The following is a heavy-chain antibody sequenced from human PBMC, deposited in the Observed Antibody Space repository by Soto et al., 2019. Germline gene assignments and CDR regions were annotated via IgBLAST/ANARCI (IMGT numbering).Heavy chain of an antibody. D-gene: IGHD6-6*01. J-gene: IGHJ6*02. Sequence: QVQLVQSGAEVKKPGASVKVSCKASGYTFTSYDINWVRQATGQGLEWMGWMNPNSGNTGYAQKFKGRVSMTRNTSISTSYMVLSSLRSEDTAVYYCARRGLSRSSTFRYYYYGMDVWGQGTTVTLSS. V-gene: IGHV1-8*01. CDR2: MNPNSGNT. CDR1: GYTFTSYD. CDR3: ARRGLSRSSTFRYYYYGMDV.